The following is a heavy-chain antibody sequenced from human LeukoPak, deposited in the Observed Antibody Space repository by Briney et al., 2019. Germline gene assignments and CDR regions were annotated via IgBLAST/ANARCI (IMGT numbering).Heavy chain of an antibody. CDR1: GGSFSGYY. CDR2: IDYSGST. V-gene: IGHV4-34*01. Sequence: SETLSLTCAVYGGSFSGYYWSWIRQPPGKGLEWIGNIDYSGSTYYNPSLKSRVTISVDTSKNQFSLRLSSVTAADTAVYYCARVKRDSSSWYRTTNWFDPWGQGTLVTVSS. J-gene: IGHJ5*02. D-gene: IGHD6-13*01. CDR3: ARVKRDSSSWYRTTNWFDP.